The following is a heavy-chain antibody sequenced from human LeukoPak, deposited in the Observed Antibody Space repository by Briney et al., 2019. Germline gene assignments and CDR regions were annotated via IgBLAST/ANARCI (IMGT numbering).Heavy chain of an antibody. D-gene: IGHD5-12*01. CDR3: ARKYSGYVTYYFDY. V-gene: IGHV4-38-2*02. Sequence: SETLSLTCTVSGYSISSGYYWGWIRQPPGKGLEWIGSIYHSGSTDYNPSLKSRVTISVDTSANQFSLKLSSVTAADTAVYYCARKYSGYVTYYFDYWGQGTLVTVSS. CDR2: IYHSGST. J-gene: IGHJ4*02. CDR1: GYSISSGYY.